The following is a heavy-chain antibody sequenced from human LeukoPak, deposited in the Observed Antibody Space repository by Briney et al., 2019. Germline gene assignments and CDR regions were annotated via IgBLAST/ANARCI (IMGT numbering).Heavy chain of an antibody. CDR2: IYTSGST. CDR1: GGSISSYY. V-gene: IGHV4-4*07. D-gene: IGHD3-10*01. CDR3: ARSHPGSGDAFDI. J-gene: IGHJ3*02. Sequence: SETLSLTCTVSGGSISSYYWCSIRQPAGKGLEWIGRIYTSGSTNYNPSLKSRVTMSVDTSKNQFSLKLSSVTAADTAVYYCARSHPGSGDAFDIWGQGTMVTVSS.